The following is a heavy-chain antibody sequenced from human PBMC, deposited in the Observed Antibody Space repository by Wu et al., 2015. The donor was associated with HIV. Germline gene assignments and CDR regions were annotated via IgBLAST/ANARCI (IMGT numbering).Heavy chain of an antibody. V-gene: IGHV1-2*02. Sequence: QVQLVQSGAELKKPGASVKVSCKASGYSFTGYFVHWVRQAPGLGLEWMGSINPNNGGTNYAQKFQGRVTMTRDTSISTAYMELSRLRSDDTAVYYCARDTRRGDYYDSSGPETPGDWGQGTLVTVSS. J-gene: IGHJ4*02. CDR2: INPNNGGT. CDR3: ARDTRRGDYYDSSGPETPGD. D-gene: IGHD3-22*01. CDR1: GYSFTGYF.